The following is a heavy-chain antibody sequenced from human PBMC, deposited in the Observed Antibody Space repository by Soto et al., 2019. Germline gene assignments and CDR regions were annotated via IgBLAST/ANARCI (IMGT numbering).Heavy chain of an antibody. D-gene: IGHD2-2*01. J-gene: IGHJ3*02. CDR2: IRGSGGST. Sequence: EVQLLESGGGLVQPGGSLRLSCAASGFTFSSYAMSWVRQAPGKGLEWVSAIRGSGGSTYYADSVKGRFTISRDNSKNTLDLQMKSLRDEDTAVYYCAKPRDIVVVPAATPRGAFDIWGQGTMVTVSS. V-gene: IGHV3-23*01. CDR1: GFTFSSYA. CDR3: AKPRDIVVVPAATPRGAFDI.